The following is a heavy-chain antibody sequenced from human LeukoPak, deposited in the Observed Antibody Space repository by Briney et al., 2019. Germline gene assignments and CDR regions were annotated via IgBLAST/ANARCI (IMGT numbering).Heavy chain of an antibody. CDR3: AKDLWYSYGPTSFDY. CDR1: GFTFSSYA. D-gene: IGHD5-18*01. J-gene: IGHJ4*02. CDR2: ISGIGGRT. V-gene: IGHV3-23*01. Sequence: GGSHRLSCAASGFTFSSYAMSWVRQAPGKGLEWVSAISGIGGRTYYADSVKGRFTISRDNSKNTLYLQMNSMRAEDTAVYYCAKDLWYSYGPTSFDYWGQGTQGSVSS.